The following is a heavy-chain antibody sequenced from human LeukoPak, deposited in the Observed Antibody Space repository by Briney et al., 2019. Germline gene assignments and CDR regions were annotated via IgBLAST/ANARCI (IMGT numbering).Heavy chain of an antibody. V-gene: IGHV4-39*07. Sequence: SETLSLTCTVSGGPISSSSYYWGWIRQPPGKGLEWIGSIYYSGSTYYNPSLKSRVTISVDTSKNQFSLKLSSVTAADTAVYYCARSPSWLYYYMDVWGKGTTVTVSS. D-gene: IGHD5-24*01. CDR3: ARSPSWLYYYMDV. J-gene: IGHJ6*03. CDR1: GGPISSSSYY. CDR2: IYYSGST.